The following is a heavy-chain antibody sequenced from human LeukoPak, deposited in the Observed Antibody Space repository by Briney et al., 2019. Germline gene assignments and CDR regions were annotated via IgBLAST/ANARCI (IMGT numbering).Heavy chain of an antibody. Sequence: PGGSLRLSCAASGFTVSGNYMTWVRQAPGKGLEWVSIIYSGGSTCYADSVKGRFTISRDNSKNTLYLQMNSLRAEDTAVYYCASGPTGSSGWYYFEYWGQGTLVTVSS. J-gene: IGHJ4*02. CDR1: GFTVSGNY. CDR3: ASGPTGSSGWYYFEY. D-gene: IGHD6-19*01. V-gene: IGHV3-66*01. CDR2: IYSGGST.